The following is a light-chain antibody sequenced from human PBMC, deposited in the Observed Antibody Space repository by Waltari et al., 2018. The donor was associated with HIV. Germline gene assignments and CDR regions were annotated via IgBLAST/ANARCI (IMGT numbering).Light chain of an antibody. Sequence: QSALTQPPSASGSSGQSVTISCTGTSSDVGGSKYVAWYQQHPGKAPTLMIYEVNKRPSGVPDRCSGSKSANTASLTVSGLQADDEADYYCNSYAGSNNWVFGGGTKLTVL. J-gene: IGLJ3*02. CDR2: EVN. V-gene: IGLV2-8*01. CDR1: SSDVGGSKY. CDR3: NSYAGSNNWV.